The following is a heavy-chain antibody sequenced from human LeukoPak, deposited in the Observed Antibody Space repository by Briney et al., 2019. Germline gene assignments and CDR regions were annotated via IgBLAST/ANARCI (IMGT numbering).Heavy chain of an antibody. J-gene: IGHJ4*02. CDR3: ARDAPVVPWELPTYFDY. V-gene: IGHV1-69*05. CDR2: IIPIFGTA. D-gene: IGHD1-26*01. CDR1: GGTFSSYA. Sequence: SVKVSCKASGGTFSSYAISWVRQAPGQGLEWMGGIIPIFGTANYAQRFQGRVTITTDESTSTAYMELSSLRSEDTAAYYCARDAPVVPWELPTYFDYWGQGTLVTVSS.